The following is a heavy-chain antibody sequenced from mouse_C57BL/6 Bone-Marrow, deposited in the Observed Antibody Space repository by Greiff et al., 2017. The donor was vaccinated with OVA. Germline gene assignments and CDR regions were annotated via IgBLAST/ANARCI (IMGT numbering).Heavy chain of an antibody. CDR2: ISSGGSYT. J-gene: IGHJ2*01. D-gene: IGHD1-1*01. CDR1: GFTFSSYG. V-gene: IGHV5-6*02. Sequence: DVKLVESGGDLVKPGGSLKLSCAASGFTFSSYGMSWVRQTPDKRLEWVATISSGGSYTYYPDSVKGRFTISRDNAKNTLHLQMSSLKSEDTAMYYCARRHYYGSLYYFDYWGQGTTLTVSS. CDR3: ARRHYYGSLYYFDY.